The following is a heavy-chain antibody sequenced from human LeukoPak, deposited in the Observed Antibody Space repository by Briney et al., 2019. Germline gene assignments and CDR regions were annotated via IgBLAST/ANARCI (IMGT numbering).Heavy chain of an antibody. CDR3: KVGPMFEY. V-gene: IGHV3-49*04. D-gene: IGHD1-26*01. J-gene: IGHJ4*02. CDR2: IASETYGGTA. CDR1: GFTFGDYA. Sequence: PGGSLRLSCTASGFTFGDYAMTWVRQAPGKGLEWVGFIASETYGGTAEYAASVKGRFTISRDDSKNTLYLQMNSLKTEDTAVYYCKVGPMFEYWGQGTLVTVSS.